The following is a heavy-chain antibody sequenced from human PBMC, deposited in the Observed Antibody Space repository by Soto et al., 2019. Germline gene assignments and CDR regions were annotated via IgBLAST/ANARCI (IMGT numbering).Heavy chain of an antibody. V-gene: IGHV3-53*02. CDR1: GFTVSSNY. CDR2: IYSGGRT. D-gene: IGHD3-22*01. J-gene: IGHJ4*02. Sequence: EVQLVETGGGLIQPGGSLRLSCAASGFTVSSNYMSWVRQAPGQGLEWVSFIYSGGRTYYADSVKGRFTISRDNYKNTLYRQMNCLRAEDTAVYYCAREAISSDYFDYWGQGTLVIVSS. CDR3: AREAISSDYFDY.